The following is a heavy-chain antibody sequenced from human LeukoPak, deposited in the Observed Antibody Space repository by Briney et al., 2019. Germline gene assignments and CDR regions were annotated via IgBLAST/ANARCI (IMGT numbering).Heavy chain of an antibody. Sequence: QTGGSLRLSCAASGFTLSGYTMMWVRQAPGKGLEWVSTVSYSGESTYYADSVRGRFTISRDNSRGTLYLRMDRLTAEDTAVYYCARAPFDYWGQGTLLTVSS. V-gene: IGHV3-23*01. CDR3: ARAPFDY. CDR1: GFTLSGYT. CDR2: VSYSGEST. J-gene: IGHJ4*02.